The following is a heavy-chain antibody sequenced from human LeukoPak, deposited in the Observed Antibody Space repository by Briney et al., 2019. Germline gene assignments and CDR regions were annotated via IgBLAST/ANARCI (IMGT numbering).Heavy chain of an antibody. J-gene: IGHJ3*01. D-gene: IGHD3-10*01. CDR3: ARASGPFDF. V-gene: IGHV3-7*01. CDR2: IKVDGSEK. CDR1: GFIFSTYW. Sequence: GGSLRLSCAASGFIFSTYWMSWVRQAPGKGLEWVANIKVDGSEKHYVDSVKGRFTISRDNAKNSLYLQMNSLRAEDTAMYYCARASGPFDFWGQGTMVTVSS.